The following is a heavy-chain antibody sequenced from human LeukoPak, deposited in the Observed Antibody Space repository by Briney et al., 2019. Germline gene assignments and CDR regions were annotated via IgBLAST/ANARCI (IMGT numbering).Heavy chain of an antibody. CDR2: IYYSGST. D-gene: IGHD3-10*01. Sequence: SETLSLTCTVSGGSISSSSYYWGWIRQPPGKGLEWIGSIYYSGSTYYNPSLKSRVTISVDTSKNQFSLKLSSVTAADTAVYYCARAVYYYGSGSYYYYYYYMDVWGKGTTVTVSS. V-gene: IGHV4-39*07. J-gene: IGHJ6*03. CDR1: GGSISSSSYY. CDR3: ARAVYYYGSGSYYYYYYYMDV.